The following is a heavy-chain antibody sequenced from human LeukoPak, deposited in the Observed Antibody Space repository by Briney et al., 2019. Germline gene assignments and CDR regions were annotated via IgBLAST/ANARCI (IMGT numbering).Heavy chain of an antibody. J-gene: IGHJ5*02. D-gene: IGHD5-12*01. CDR1: GYTFTGYY. Sequence: ASVKVSCKASGYTFTGYYMHWVRQAPGQGLEWMGWINPNSGGTNYAQKFQGRVTMTRDTSISTAYMELSRLRSDDTAVYYCARVVGYGLSRFDPWGQGTLVTVSS. CDR2: INPNSGGT. CDR3: ARVVGYGLSRFDP. V-gene: IGHV1-2*02.